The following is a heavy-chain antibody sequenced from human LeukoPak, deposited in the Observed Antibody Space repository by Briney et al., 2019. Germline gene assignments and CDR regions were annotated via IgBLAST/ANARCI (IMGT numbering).Heavy chain of an antibody. CDR2: IYPGDSDT. V-gene: IGHV5-51*01. J-gene: IGHJ4*02. Sequence: GQSLKILRKGSGYSFTSYWIGWVRQMPGKGLEWMGIIYPGDSDTRYSRSFQGHVTISADKSISTAYLQWSSLKASDTAMYYCARRDSSAWYSPDYWGRGTLVTVSS. CDR1: GYSFTSYW. D-gene: IGHD6-19*01. CDR3: ARRDSSAWYSPDY.